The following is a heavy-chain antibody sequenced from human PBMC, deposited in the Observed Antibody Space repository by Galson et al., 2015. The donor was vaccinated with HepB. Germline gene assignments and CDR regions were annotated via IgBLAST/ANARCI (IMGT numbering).Heavy chain of an antibody. CDR2: ISSSSSTL. V-gene: IGHV3-48*01. CDR3: AREPNYENSSYYFDY. D-gene: IGHD3-22*01. J-gene: IGHJ4*02. Sequence: SLRLSCAASCFPFSNYPMNWVRQAPGKGLGWVSYISSSSSTLYYSDSVKGRFTISRDNSKNSLFLQMNSLRAEDTAVYYCAREPNYENSSYYFDYWGQGTLVTVSS. CDR1: CFPFSNYP.